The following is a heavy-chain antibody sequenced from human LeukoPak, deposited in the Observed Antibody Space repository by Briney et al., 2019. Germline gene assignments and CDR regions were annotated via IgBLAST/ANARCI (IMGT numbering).Heavy chain of an antibody. CDR1: GDTFTSYT. CDR3: ARPAAYCCGDCYSWFLNYYVMHF. D-gene: IGHD2-21*02. CDR2: IIPILGIA. J-gene: IGHJ6*02. V-gene: IGHV1-69*10. Sequence: ASVKVSCKASGDTFTSYTMSWVRQAPGQGLEWMGGIIPILGIANYAQKFQGRVTITTDKSTSTAYMELSSLRSEDTAVYYWARPAAYCCGDCYSWFLNYYVMHFLRQGTTVTVSS.